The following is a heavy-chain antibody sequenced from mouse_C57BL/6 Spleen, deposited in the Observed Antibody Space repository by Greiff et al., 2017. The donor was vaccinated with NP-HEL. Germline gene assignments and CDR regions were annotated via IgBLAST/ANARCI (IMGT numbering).Heavy chain of an antibody. V-gene: IGHV2-2*02. Sequence: VKLVESGPGLVQPSQSLSITCTVSGFSLTSYGVHWVRQSPGKGLEWLGVIWSGGSTDYNAAFISRLSISKDNSKSQVFFKMNSLQANDTAIYYCARNGGTSYAMDYWGQGTSVTVSS. CDR2: IWSGGST. CDR1: GFSLTSYG. D-gene: IGHD3-3*01. J-gene: IGHJ4*01. CDR3: ARNGGTSYAMDY.